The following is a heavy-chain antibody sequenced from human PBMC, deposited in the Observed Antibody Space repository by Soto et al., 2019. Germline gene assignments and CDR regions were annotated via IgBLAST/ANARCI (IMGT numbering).Heavy chain of an antibody. D-gene: IGHD3-10*01. CDR1: GFSLTNNKMG. Sequence: QVTLKESGPVLVKPTETLTLTCTVSGFSLTNNKMGVSWIRQPPGKALEWLANIFSSDEKSYSTSLKSRVTISQDTSKSQVVLKVTNMYPVETATYYCARISGGSPYYYAMDVWGQGTTVTVSS. J-gene: IGHJ6*02. CDR3: ARISGGSPYYYAMDV. V-gene: IGHV2-26*01. CDR2: IFSSDEK.